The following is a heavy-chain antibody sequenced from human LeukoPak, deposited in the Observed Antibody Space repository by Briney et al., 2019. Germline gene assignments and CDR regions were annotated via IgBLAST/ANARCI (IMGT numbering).Heavy chain of an antibody. D-gene: IGHD5-24*01. CDR3: AKQFLDAN. J-gene: IGHJ4*02. CDR1: GFIFSNYA. CDR2: INAVDTNT. Sequence: GGSLTLSCVASGFIFSNYAMTWVRQAPGKGLEYVSTINAVDTNTYYADSVKGRFTVSRDNSKNTLYLQLNRLRAEDTAVYYCAKQFLDANWGQGTLVTVSS. V-gene: IGHV3-23*01.